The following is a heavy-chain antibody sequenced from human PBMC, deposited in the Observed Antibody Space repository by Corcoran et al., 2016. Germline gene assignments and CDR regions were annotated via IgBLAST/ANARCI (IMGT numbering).Heavy chain of an antibody. CDR1: GGSISSYS. CDR2: IYYSGST. V-gene: IGHV4-59*01. J-gene: IGHJ4*02. D-gene: IGHD5-18*01. CDR3: AGGYSYGPFDY. Sequence: QVQLQESGPGLVMPSETLSLTCTVSGGSISSYSWSWIRQPPGKGLEWTGYIYYSGSTNYNPSLKSRVTISVYTSKNQFSLKLSTVTAADTAVYYCAGGYSYGPFDYWGQGTLVTVSS.